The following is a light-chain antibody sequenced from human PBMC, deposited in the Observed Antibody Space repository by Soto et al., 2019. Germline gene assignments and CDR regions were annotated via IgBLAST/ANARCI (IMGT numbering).Light chain of an antibody. Sequence: QSALTQPPSASGSAGQSVTISCTGTSTDVGGYNYVSWYQQHPGKAPKLMIYEVSKRPSGVPDRFSGSKSGNTASLTVSGLQAEDEADYYCSSYTSSSTYVFGTGTKLTVL. CDR3: SSYTSSSTYV. CDR2: EVS. V-gene: IGLV2-8*01. CDR1: STDVGGYNY. J-gene: IGLJ1*01.